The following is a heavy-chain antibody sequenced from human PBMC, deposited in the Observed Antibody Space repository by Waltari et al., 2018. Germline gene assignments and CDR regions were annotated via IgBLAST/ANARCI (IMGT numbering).Heavy chain of an antibody. CDR2: FDTEDGEA. J-gene: IGHJ3*02. V-gene: IGHV1-24*01. Sequence: QVQLVQSGAEVKKPGASVKVSCKVSGYTLTELSMNWVRQAPGQGLEWMGGFDTEDGEAIYERKIQGRVTMTEDPATDTAYMEWSSLRSEDTAVYYCATSRRGSPDAFDIWGQGTMVTVSS. D-gene: IGHD5-12*01. CDR3: ATSRRGSPDAFDI. CDR1: GYTLTELS.